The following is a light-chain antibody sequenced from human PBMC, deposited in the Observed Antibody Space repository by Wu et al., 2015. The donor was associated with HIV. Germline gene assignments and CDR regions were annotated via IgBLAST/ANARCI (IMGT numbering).Light chain of an antibody. CDR3: QQSYSIPRT. CDR1: QSISSY. CDR2: AAS. V-gene: IGKV1-39*01. J-gene: IGKJ1*01. Sequence: DIQMTQSPSSLSASVGDRVTITCRASQSISSYLNWYQQKPGKAPKLLIYAASSLQSGVPSTFSGSGSGTDFTLTISSLQPEDFATYYCQQSYSIPRTFGQGT.